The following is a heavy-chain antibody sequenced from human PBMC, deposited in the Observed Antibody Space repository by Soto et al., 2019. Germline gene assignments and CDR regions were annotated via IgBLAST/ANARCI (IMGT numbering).Heavy chain of an antibody. J-gene: IGHJ4*02. D-gene: IGHD2-15*01. CDR3: ACSRRPARLGPKGAIDY. Sequence: EVHLVESGGAVVQPGGSLRLSCATSGFTFSNYWMHWVRQVPGRGLVWVSRIDTAGSTTSYADFAKGRFTISRDNAKSTLSLQMNSLRAEDTAIYYCACSRRPARLGPKGAIDYWGQGTLVTVSS. CDR2: IDTAGSTT. CDR1: GFTFSNYW. V-gene: IGHV3-74*01.